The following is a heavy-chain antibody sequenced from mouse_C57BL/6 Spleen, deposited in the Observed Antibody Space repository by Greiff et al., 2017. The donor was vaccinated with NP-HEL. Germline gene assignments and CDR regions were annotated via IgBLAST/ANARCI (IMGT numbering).Heavy chain of an antibody. CDR3: ARSGDYGGFAWFAY. D-gene: IGHD2-4*01. CDR2: IDPEDGET. CDR1: GFTIKDYY. J-gene: IGHJ3*01. V-gene: IGHV14-2*01. Sequence: VHVKQSGAELVKPGASVKLSCTASGFTIKDYYMNWVKQRTEQGLEWIGRIDPEDGETKYASKFQGKATITADTSSNSAYLQRSSLTSEDAAVYCCARSGDYGGFAWFAYWGQGTLVTVSA.